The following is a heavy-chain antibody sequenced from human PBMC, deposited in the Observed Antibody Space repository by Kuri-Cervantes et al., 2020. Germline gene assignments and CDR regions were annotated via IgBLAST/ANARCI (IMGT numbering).Heavy chain of an antibody. CDR2: INHSGST. J-gene: IGHJ6*02. CDR1: SASISSGDYY. CDR3: AKDLDYYVSGRYDIGMDV. V-gene: IGHV4-34*01. D-gene: IGHD3-10*01. Sequence: GSLRLSCAVSSASISSGDYYWCWIRQPPGKGLEWIGEINHSGSTNYNPSLKSRVTISVDTSKNQFSLKLSSVSAADTAVYYCAKDLDYYVSGRYDIGMDVWGHGTTVTVSS.